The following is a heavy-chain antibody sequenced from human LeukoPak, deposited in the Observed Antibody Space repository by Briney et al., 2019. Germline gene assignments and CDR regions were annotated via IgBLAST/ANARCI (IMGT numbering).Heavy chain of an antibody. V-gene: IGHV3-7*01. CDR1: GFTFSSYW. CDR3: AREDCSSTSCSIDY. Sequence: GGSLRLSCAASGFTFSSYWMSWVRQAPGKGLEWVANIKQDGSEKYYVDSVKGRFTISRDNAKNSLYLQMSSLRAEDTAVYYCAREDCSSTSCSIDYWGQGTLVTVSS. D-gene: IGHD2-2*01. CDR2: IKQDGSEK. J-gene: IGHJ4*02.